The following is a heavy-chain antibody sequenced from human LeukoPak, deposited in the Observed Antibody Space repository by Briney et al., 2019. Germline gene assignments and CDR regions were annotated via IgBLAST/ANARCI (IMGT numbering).Heavy chain of an antibody. CDR2: INPNSGGT. J-gene: IGHJ4*02. CDR3: ASAAPSYDSSGYYYSLYRY. D-gene: IGHD3-22*01. Sequence: EASVKVSCKASGYTFTGYYMHWVRQAPGQGLEWMGRINPNSGGTNYAQKSRGRVTMTRATSISTAYMELSRLRSDHTAVYYCASAAPSYDSSGYYYSLYRYWGQGTLGTVSS. V-gene: IGHV1-2*06. CDR1: GYTFTGYY.